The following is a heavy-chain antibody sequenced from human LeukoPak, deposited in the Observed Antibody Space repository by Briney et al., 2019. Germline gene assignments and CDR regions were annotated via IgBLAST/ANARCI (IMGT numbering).Heavy chain of an antibody. CDR2: ISYDGSNK. J-gene: IGHJ4*02. CDR3: APLLYGDYQISY. V-gene: IGHV3-30*03. D-gene: IGHD4-17*01. Sequence: PGGSLRLSCAASGFTFSSYGMHWVRQAPGRGLEWVAVISYDGSNKYYADSVKGRFTISRDNSKNTLYLQMNSLRVEDTAVYYCAPLLYGDYQISYWGQGTLVTVSS. CDR1: GFTFSSYG.